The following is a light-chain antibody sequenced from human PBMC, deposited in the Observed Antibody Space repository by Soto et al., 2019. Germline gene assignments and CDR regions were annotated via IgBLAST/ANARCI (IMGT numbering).Light chain of an antibody. J-gene: IGKJ1*01. CDR3: QQYTSSPWT. CDR2: KVS. V-gene: IGKV1-5*03. CDR1: QSLNNW. Sequence: DIQMTQSPSTLSASVGDRVTITCRASQSLNNWLAWFQQKPGKAPKVLIYKVSNLESGVPSRFSGSGSGTEFTLTISSLQPDDFATYYCQQYTSSPWTFGQGTKVEIK.